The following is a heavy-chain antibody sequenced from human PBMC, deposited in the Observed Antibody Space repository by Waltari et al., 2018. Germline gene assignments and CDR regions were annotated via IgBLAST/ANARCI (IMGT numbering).Heavy chain of an antibody. V-gene: IGHV3-53*01. Sequence: EVQLVESGGTLIQPGGSLRLSCAISGVAVSANFFTWVRQAQGKGLECVSVIHIRGVADYADSVRGRFTSARDSSKNTLYLQMNSLRVDDTAIYYCARQWGYTYALGSWGQGTRVTVSS. CDR1: GVAVSANF. CDR3: ARQWGYTYALGS. CDR2: IHIRGVA. D-gene: IGHD5-18*01. J-gene: IGHJ5*02.